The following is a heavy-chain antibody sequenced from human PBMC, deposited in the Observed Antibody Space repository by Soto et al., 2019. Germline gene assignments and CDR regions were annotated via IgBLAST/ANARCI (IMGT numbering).Heavy chain of an antibody. D-gene: IGHD2-21*01. CDR2: ISGSGADT. CDR3: GKGSPAVRGDQFFFDC. V-gene: IGHV3-23*01. Sequence: EVQLLESGGGLVQPGGSLRLSCAASEFPFSNYRMSWVRQAPGKGLEWVSAISGSGADTNYADSVKGRFTISRDNSNIALVLQIKSLGAEATAVYHCGKGSPAVRGDQFFFDCWGQGALGIVSS. J-gene: IGHJ4*02. CDR1: EFPFSNYR.